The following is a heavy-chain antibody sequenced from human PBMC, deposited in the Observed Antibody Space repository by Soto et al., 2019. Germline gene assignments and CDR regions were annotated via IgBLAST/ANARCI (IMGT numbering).Heavy chain of an antibody. V-gene: IGHV3-33*01. D-gene: IGHD2-2*01. CDR1: GFTFSSYG. CDR3: ASRSPALDY. J-gene: IGHJ4*02. Sequence: QVQLVESGGDVVQPGRSLRLSCAASGFTFSSYGMHWVRQAPGKGLEWVAVIWYDGSKKYYADFVKGRFTISRDNSKNTLYLQMNSLRAEDTAVYYCASRSPALDYWDQGTLVTVSA. CDR2: IWYDGSKK.